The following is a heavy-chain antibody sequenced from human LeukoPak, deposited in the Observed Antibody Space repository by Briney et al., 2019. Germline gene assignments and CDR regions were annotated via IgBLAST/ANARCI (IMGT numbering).Heavy chain of an antibody. D-gene: IGHD3-16*02. Sequence: GGSLRLSCAASGFTFSTYAMTWVRRAPGKGLEWVSAISGSGGNTYCADSVKGRFTMSRDNSKNTLYLQMNSLRAEDTAVYFCAKTESGSHSYQGGDYWGQGTLVTVST. J-gene: IGHJ4*02. CDR1: GFTFSTYA. V-gene: IGHV3-23*01. CDR3: AKTESGSHSYQGGDY. CDR2: ISGSGGNT.